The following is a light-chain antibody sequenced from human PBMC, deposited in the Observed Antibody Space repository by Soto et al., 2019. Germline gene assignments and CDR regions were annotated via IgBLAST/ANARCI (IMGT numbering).Light chain of an antibody. Sequence: QSALTQPASVSGSPGQSITISCTGTSSDVGSYNFLSWYQQHPGKTHKLMIYEVSNRPSGVSNRFSGSKSGNTGSLRISGLQAEDEADYYCCSYGSGNNYVFGTGTTLTAL. CDR2: EVS. J-gene: IGLJ1*01. CDR3: CSYGSGNNYV. CDR1: SSDVGSYNF. V-gene: IGLV2-23*02.